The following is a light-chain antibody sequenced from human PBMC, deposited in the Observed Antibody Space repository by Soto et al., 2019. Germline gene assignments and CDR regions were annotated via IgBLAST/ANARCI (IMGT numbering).Light chain of an antibody. J-gene: IGKJ4*01. V-gene: IGKV3-15*01. Sequence: EIVMTQSPATVSVSPGERATLSCRASQSIRNKLAWYQQRPGQAPTLLIYGASTRATGVPANFRGSGSGTEFTLSINGLQSEDFALYWCQQYDSLPPTFGGGTKGEIK. CDR3: QQYDSLPPT. CDR2: GAS. CDR1: QSIRNK.